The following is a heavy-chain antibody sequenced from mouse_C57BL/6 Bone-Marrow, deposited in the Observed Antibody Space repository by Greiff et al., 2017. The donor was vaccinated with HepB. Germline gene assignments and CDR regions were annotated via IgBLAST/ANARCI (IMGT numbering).Heavy chain of an antibody. V-gene: IGHV5-15*04. CDR2: ISNLAYSI. J-gene: IGHJ2*01. Sequence: EVKVEESGGGLVQPGGSLKLSCAASGFTFSDYGMAWVRQAPRKGPEWVAFISNLAYSIYYADTVTGRFTISRENAKNTLYLEMSSLRSEDTAMYYCARGNLYYFDYWGQGTTLTVSS. CDR1: GFTFSDYG. CDR3: ARGNLYYFDY.